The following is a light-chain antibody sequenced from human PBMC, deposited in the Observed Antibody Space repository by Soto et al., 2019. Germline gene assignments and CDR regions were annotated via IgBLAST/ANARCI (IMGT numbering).Light chain of an antibody. CDR2: SAS. CDR1: QSISTF. J-gene: IGKJ4*01. CDR3: QQSYNTLT. Sequence: DIQMTQSPSSLSASVGDRVTITCRASQSISTFLSWYQHRPGKAPKLLLYSASTLQSGVPPRFSGSGSGTDFSLTISSPHPEDSAVYYCQQSYNTLTFGGGTKVEIK. V-gene: IGKV1-39*01.